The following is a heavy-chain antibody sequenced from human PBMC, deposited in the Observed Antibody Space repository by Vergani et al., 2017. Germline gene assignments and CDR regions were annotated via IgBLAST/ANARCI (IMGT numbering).Heavy chain of an antibody. CDR1: GFTFSSYG. Sequence: QLVESGGGVVQPGRSLRLSCAASGFTFSSYGMHWVRQAPGKGLEWVAVISYDGSNKYYADSVKGRFTISRDNSKNTLYLQMNSLRAEDTAVYYCAKDVLGTTDYWGQGTLVTVSS. CDR2: ISYDGSNK. V-gene: IGHV3-30*18. J-gene: IGHJ4*02. CDR3: AKDVLGTTDY. D-gene: IGHD1-1*01.